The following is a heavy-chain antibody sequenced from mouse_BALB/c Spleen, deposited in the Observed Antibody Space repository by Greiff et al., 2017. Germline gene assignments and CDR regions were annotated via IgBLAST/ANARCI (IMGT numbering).Heavy chain of an antibody. V-gene: IGHV14-3*02. Sequence: VQLQQSGAELVKPGASVKLSCTASGFNIKDTYMHWVKQRPEQGLEWIGRIDPANGNTKYDPKFQGKATITADTSSNTAYLQLSSLTSEYTAVYYCAREDDGYYAFAYWGQGTLVTVSA. CDR2: IDPANGNT. CDR1: GFNIKDTY. J-gene: IGHJ3*01. D-gene: IGHD2-3*01. CDR3: AREDDGYYAFAY.